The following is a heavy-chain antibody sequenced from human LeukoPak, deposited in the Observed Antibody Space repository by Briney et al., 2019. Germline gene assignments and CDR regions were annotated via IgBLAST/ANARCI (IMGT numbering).Heavy chain of an antibody. V-gene: IGHV4-34*01. Sequence: SETLSLTCAVYGGSFSGYYWSWIRQPPGKGLEWIGEISHSGSTNYNPSLKSRVTISVDTSKNQFSLKLGSVTAADTAVYYCAIVGARAFDYWGQGTLVTVSS. CDR3: AIVGARAFDY. J-gene: IGHJ4*02. D-gene: IGHD1-26*01. CDR2: ISHSGST. CDR1: GGSFSGYY.